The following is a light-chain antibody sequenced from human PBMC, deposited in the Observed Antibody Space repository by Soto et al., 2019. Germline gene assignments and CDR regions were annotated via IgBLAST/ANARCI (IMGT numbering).Light chain of an antibody. J-gene: IGKJ4*01. V-gene: IGKV3-15*01. CDR1: QSVRSSY. CDR3: QQYENWFPLT. Sequence: EIVLTQSPGTQSFSPGERATLSCRASQSVRSSYLAWYQQKPGQAPRLLVYGASTRATGIPARFSGSGSGTEFTLTISSLQSEDFAVYYCQQYENWFPLTFGGGTKVDIK. CDR2: GAS.